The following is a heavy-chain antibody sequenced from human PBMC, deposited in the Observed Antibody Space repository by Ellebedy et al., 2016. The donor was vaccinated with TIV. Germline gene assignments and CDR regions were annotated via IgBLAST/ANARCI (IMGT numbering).Heavy chain of an antibody. D-gene: IGHD6-13*01. Sequence: ESLKISCTVSGGSISSYYWSWIRQPAGKGLEWIGRIYTSGSTNYNPSLKSRVTMSVDTSKNQFSLKLSSVTAADTAVYYCARKTYSSNVGTWDYWGQGTLVTVSS. CDR2: IYTSGST. CDR3: ARKTYSSNVGTWDY. V-gene: IGHV4-4*07. CDR1: GGSISSYY. J-gene: IGHJ4*02.